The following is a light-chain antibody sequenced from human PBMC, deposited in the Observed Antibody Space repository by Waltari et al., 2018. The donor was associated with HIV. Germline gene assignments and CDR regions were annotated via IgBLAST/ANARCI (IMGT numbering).Light chain of an antibody. V-gene: IGKV3-15*01. J-gene: IGKJ1*01. CDR1: QSVRTK. CDR3: QQYDYWPPWT. CDR2: GAS. Sequence: VMTQSPATLSVSPGDRTTLSCRASQSVRTKLAWYQQKPGQPPRPLIDGASTGATGIAARFSGSGSGTEFTLTINSLQSEDYAVYYCQQYDYWPPWTFGQGTKVEMK.